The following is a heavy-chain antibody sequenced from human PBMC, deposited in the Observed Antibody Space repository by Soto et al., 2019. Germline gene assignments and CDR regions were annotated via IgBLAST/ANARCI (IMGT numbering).Heavy chain of an antibody. CDR1: GYTFTSYG. D-gene: IGHD3-10*01. CDR2: VSAYNGNT. CDR3: ARVELLWFGELLAY. V-gene: IGHV1-18*01. Sequence: ASVKVSCKASGYTFTSYGISWVRQAPGQGLEWMGWVSAYNGNTNYAQKLQGRVTTTTDTSTSTAYMELRSLRSDDTAVYYCARVELLWFGELLAYWGQGTLVTVSS. J-gene: IGHJ4*02.